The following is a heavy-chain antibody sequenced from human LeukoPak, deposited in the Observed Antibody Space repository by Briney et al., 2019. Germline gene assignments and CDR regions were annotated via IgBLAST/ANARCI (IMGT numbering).Heavy chain of an antibody. V-gene: IGHV1-69*01. CDR3: ARPRAYGAYDFDY. CDR1: GGTFISYA. D-gene: IGHD4-17*01. CDR2: IIPIFGTA. Sequence: SVKVSCKASGGTFISYAISWVRQAPGQGLEWMGGIIPIFGTANYAQKFQGRVTITADESTSTAYMELSSLRSEDTAVYYCARPRAYGAYDFDYGGQGTLVTVSP. J-gene: IGHJ4*02.